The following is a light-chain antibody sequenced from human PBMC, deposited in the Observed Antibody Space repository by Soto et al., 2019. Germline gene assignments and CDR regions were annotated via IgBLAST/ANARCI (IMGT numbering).Light chain of an antibody. CDR3: QVWDSSTVV. V-gene: IGLV3-9*01. CDR2: RDS. Sequence: SFELTQPLSVSVALGQTARITCGENNIGSKNVHWYQQKPGQAPVLVIYRDSNRPSGIPERFSGSNSGNTATLTISSAQAGDEADYYCQVWDSSTVVFGGGTKLTVL. J-gene: IGLJ2*01. CDR1: NIGSKN.